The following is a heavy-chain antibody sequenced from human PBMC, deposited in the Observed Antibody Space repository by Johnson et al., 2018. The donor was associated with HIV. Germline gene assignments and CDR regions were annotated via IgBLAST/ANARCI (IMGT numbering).Heavy chain of an antibody. CDR2: ISYDGSTK. Sequence: QMLLVESGGGVVQPGRSLRLSCAASGFTFSSYAMHWVRQAPGKGLEWVAVISYDGSTKDYADSVKGRFTISRDISKNLLYLQMNSLRTEDTAVYYCAKCPSVSTCDAFDIWGQGTMVTVPS. CDR3: AKCPSVSTCDAFDI. CDR1: GFTFSSYA. V-gene: IGHV3-30*04. J-gene: IGHJ3*02. D-gene: IGHD6-13*01.